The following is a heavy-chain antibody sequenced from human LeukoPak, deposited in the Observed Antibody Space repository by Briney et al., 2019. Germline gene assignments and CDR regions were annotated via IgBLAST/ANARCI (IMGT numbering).Heavy chain of an antibody. CDR2: IYYSGST. CDR1: GGSVSSGTYY. D-gene: IGHD3-10*01. V-gene: IGHV4-61*01. J-gene: IGHJ3*02. Sequence: SETLSLTCTVSGGSVSSGTYYWSWIRQPPGEGLEWIVYIYYSGSTNYNPSLKSRVTISVDTSKNQFSLKLSPVTAADTAVYYCARVEWFGELSPFDIWGQGTMVTVSS. CDR3: ARVEWFGELSPFDI.